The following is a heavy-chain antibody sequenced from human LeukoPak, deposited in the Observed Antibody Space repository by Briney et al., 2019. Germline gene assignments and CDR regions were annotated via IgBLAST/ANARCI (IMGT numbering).Heavy chain of an antibody. CDR2: INPNRGGT. Sequence: ASVKVSCKASGYTFSDYYMHWVRQAPGQGLEWMGWINPNRGGTKHAQRFQGRVTLTRDTSISTAYMELNRVTSDDTAVYYCARGSRDGDSTKAASDIWGQGTMVTVSS. V-gene: IGHV1-2*02. D-gene: IGHD5-24*01. CDR1: GYTFSDYY. CDR3: ARGSRDGDSTKAASDI. J-gene: IGHJ3*02.